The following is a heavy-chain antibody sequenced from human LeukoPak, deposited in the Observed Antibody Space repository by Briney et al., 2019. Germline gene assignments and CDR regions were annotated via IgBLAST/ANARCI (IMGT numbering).Heavy chain of an antibody. D-gene: IGHD1-26*01. CDR2: IIPIFGTA. CDR1: GGTSSSYA. V-gene: IGHV1-69*13. J-gene: IGHJ4*02. CDR3: ARDGMSGSYLGVDY. Sequence: SVKVSCKASGGTSSSYAISWVRQAPGQGLEWMGGIIPIFGTANYAQKSQGRVTITADESTSTAYMELSSLRSEDTAVYYCARDGMSGSYLGVDYWGQGTLVTVSS.